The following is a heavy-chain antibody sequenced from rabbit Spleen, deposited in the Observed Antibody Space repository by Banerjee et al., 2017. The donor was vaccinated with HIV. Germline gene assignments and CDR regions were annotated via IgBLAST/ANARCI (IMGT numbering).Heavy chain of an antibody. V-gene: IGHV1S45*01. J-gene: IGHJ6*01. D-gene: IGHD8-1*01. CDR2: INTATSKA. Sequence: QEQLVESGGGLVKPEGSLTLTCKASGFSFSDRDVMCWVRQAPGKGLEWIACINTATSKAVYATWAKGRFTISRTSSTTVTLQMTSLTAADTATYFCARDSGSSFSSYGMDLWGPGTLVTVS. CDR3: ARDSGSSFSSYGMDL. CDR1: GFSFSDRDV.